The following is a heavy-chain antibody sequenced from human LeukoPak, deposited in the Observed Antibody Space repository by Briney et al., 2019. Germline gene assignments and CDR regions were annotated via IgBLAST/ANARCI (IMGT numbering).Heavy chain of an antibody. CDR2: MSGSGGGT. CDR1: GITLSNYG. J-gene: IGHJ4*02. V-gene: IGHV3-23*01. D-gene: IGHD3-22*01. Sequence: GGSLRLSCAVSGITLSNYGMSWVRKAPGKGLEWVAGMSGSGGGTNYADSMKGRFTVSRDNSKNTLYLQMKSLRAEDTAVYVCAKRGVVIRVILGGFYKEAYYCDSWGQGALVAVSS. CDR3: AKRGVVIRVILGGFYKEAYYCDS.